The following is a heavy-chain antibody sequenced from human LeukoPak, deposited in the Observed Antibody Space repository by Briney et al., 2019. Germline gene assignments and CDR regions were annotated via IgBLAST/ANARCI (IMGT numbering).Heavy chain of an antibody. D-gene: IGHD6-19*01. CDR2: IKPDGSEK. CDR3: ARDASALY. Sequence: GGSLRLSYAASGLIFSKYWMTWVRQAPGKGLEWVASIKPDGSEKYYLDSVKGRFTISRDNARGSLYLQMNSLRDDDTSVYFCARDASALYWGRGTLVTVSS. V-gene: IGHV3-7*01. J-gene: IGHJ4*02. CDR1: GLIFSKYW.